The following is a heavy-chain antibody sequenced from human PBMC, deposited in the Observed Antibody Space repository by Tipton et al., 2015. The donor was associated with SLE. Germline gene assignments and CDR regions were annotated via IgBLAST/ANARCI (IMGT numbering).Heavy chain of an antibody. CDR2: IYRSGRT. V-gene: IGHV4-31*03. Sequence: TLSLTCSVSGGSINSGVYYWNWIRQFPGKGLEWIGNIYRSGRTSSNPSLERRVTISLDTSENHFSLKLSPVTAADTAVYYCARAFPTAAGTAFDLWGQGTLVTVSS. CDR1: GGSINSGVYY. J-gene: IGHJ3*01. CDR3: ARAFPTAAGTAFDL. D-gene: IGHD6-13*01.